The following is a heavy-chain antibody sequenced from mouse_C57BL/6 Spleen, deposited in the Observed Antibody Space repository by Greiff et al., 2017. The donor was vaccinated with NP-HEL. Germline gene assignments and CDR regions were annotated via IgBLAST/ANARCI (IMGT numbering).Heavy chain of an antibody. CDR2: INPNNGGT. CDR1: GYTFTDYY. V-gene: IGHV1-26*01. D-gene: IGHD1-1*01. J-gene: IGHJ1*03. CDR3: ARYYQGYFDV. Sequence: VQLQQSGPELVKPGASVKISCKASGYTFTDYYMNWVKQSHGKSLEWIGDINPNNGGTSYNQKFKGKATLTVDKSSSTAYMELRSLTSEDSAVYYCARYYQGYFDVWGTGTTVTVSS.